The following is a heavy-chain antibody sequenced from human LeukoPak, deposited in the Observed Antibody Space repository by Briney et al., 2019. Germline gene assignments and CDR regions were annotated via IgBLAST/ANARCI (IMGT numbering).Heavy chain of an antibody. CDR2: IYTSGST. D-gene: IGHD3-3*01. Sequence: TLSLTCTVSGGSISSGSYYWRWHRQPAGRGREWVGRIYTSGSTKDNPSLKSRVTITEDKKKKQFTLKMSSVTAADTAVYYCARESSYDFWSGYYNFDYWGQGTLVTVSS. CDR3: ARESSYDFWSGYYNFDY. CDR1: GGSISSGSYY. V-gene: IGHV4-61*02. J-gene: IGHJ4*02.